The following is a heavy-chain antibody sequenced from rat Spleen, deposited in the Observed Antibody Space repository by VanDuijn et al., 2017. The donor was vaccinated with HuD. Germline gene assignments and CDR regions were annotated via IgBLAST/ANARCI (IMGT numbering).Heavy chain of an antibody. D-gene: IGHD4-3*01. V-gene: IGHV5-46*01. J-gene: IGHJ2*01. Sequence: EVQLVESGGGLVQPGRSMKLSCAASGFSFSAFPMAWVRQAPTKGLEWVATIRPSGADTYYRDSVKGRFTISRDNAKSTLYLQMNSLRSEDTATYYCARHSRWGPFDYWGQGVMVTVSS. CDR1: GFSFSAFP. CDR3: ARHSRWGPFDY. CDR2: IRPSGADT.